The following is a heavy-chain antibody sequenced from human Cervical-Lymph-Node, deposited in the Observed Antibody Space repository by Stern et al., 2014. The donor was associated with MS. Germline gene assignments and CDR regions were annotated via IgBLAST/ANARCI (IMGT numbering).Heavy chain of an antibody. CDR1: GYSFTNYW. D-gene: IGHD6-13*01. V-gene: IGHV5-51*01. Sequence: EVQLVEAGADVKKPGDSLKISCKASGYSFTNYWIGWVRQTPGKGLEWMGVIYPGYCESRYSPSFRGHVTFTADKSLTTAYLQWSSLKASDTAIYCCARLGGSSWYGYFDLWGRGTLVTVSS. CDR2: IYPGYCES. CDR3: ARLGGSSWYGYFDL. J-gene: IGHJ2*01.